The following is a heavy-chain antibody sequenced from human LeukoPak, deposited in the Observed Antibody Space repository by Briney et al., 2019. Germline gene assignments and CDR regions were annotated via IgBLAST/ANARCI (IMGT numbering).Heavy chain of an antibody. CDR1: GFTFSIYG. Sequence: GGSLRLSCAASGFTFSIYGIHWVRQAPGKGLEWVAVISYDGYNKNYADSVKGRFTISRDNSKNTLYLQMNSLRAEDTAVYYCAKGYSNYLDYWGQGTPVTVSS. J-gene: IGHJ4*02. D-gene: IGHD4-11*01. V-gene: IGHV3-30*18. CDR2: ISYDGYNK. CDR3: AKGYSNYLDY.